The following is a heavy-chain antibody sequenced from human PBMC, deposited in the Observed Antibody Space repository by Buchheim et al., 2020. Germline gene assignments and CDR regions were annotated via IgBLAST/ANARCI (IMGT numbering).Heavy chain of an antibody. CDR1: GFTFSSYG. CDR2: ISAAGSNQ. CDR3: ANADSGSFDYYFDY. V-gene: IGHV3-30*18. Sequence: QVQLVESGGDVVQPGRSLRLSCTASGFTFSSYGMHWVRQAPGKGLAWVAGISAAGSNQRYSDYAKGRFTISRDNSKNTLYLQMNSLRAEDTAVYYCANADSGSFDYYFDYWGQGAL. J-gene: IGHJ4*02. D-gene: IGHD1-26*01.